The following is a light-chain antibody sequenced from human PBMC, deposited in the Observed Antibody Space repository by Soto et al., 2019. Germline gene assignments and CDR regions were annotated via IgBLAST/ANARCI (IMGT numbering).Light chain of an antibody. J-gene: IGKJ5*01. Sequence: IQLTQSPSSLSASVGDRVTFTCRASEDISSYLVWYQQKPGAAPKLLIYAASALHSGAPSRFSGSGSGTDFTLTISSLHPEDFAVYFCQQFKNYPITFGHGTRLQIK. CDR2: AAS. CDR1: EDISSY. CDR3: QQFKNYPIT. V-gene: IGKV1-9*01.